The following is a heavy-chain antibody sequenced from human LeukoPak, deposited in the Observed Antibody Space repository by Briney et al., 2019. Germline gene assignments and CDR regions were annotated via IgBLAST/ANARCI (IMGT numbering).Heavy chain of an antibody. V-gene: IGHV3-7*01. D-gene: IGHD6-13*01. CDR2: IRQDGGEK. CDR3: ARDGTAPGLYFDL. CDR1: GFTFTDYW. J-gene: IGHJ4*01. Sequence: GGSLRLSCAVSGFTFTDYWMNWVRQAPGKGLEWVASIRQDGGEKSYVDSVKGRFTISRDNTKNSLYLQMSSLWAEDTAVYYCARDGTAPGLYFDLRGRGTLVTVSS.